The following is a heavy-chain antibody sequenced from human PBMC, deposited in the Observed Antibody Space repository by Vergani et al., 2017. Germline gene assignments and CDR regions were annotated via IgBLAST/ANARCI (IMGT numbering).Heavy chain of an antibody. CDR2: ISSSSSYI. V-gene: IGHV3-21*01. J-gene: IGHJ6*03. CDR3: SSAHGEARGYYDMDV. D-gene: IGHD3-10*01. CDR1: GFTFSSYS. Sequence: EVQLVESGGGLVKPGGSLRLSCAASGFTFSSYSMNWVRQAPGKGLEWVSSISSSSSYIYYADSVKGRITISRDNAKNSLYVQMNSLRAEDTAVYYCSSAHGEARGYYDMDVWGKGTTVTVSS.